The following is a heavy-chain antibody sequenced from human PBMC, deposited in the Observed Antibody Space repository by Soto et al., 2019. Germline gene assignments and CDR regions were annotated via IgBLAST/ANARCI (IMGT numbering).Heavy chain of an antibody. V-gene: IGHV3-13*01. CDR1: GFTFSSYD. CDR3: ARTHLPSSWYSVHYYYMDV. D-gene: IGHD6-13*01. CDR2: IGTAGDT. Sequence: HPGGSLRLSCAASGFTFSSYDMHWVRQATGKGLEWVSAIGTAGDTYYPGSVKGRFTISRENAKNSLYLQMNSLRAEDTAVYYCARTHLPSSWYSVHYYYMDVWGKGTTVTVSS. J-gene: IGHJ6*03.